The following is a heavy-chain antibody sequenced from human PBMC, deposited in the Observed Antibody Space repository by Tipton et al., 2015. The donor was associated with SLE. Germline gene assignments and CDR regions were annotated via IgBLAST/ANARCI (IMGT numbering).Heavy chain of an antibody. Sequence: TLSLTCTVSGGSISSYYWSWIRQPPGMGLEWLGYIFYSGTTTYNTYNPSLSSRVTMSVDTSKSQVSLKLTSLTAADTAVYYCARQGEYSHSSGFWFDPWGQGTLVTVSS. CDR3: ARQGEYSHSSGFWFDP. CDR1: GGSISSYY. D-gene: IGHD2/OR15-2a*01. J-gene: IGHJ5*02. V-gene: IGHV4-59*08. CDR2: IFYSGTT.